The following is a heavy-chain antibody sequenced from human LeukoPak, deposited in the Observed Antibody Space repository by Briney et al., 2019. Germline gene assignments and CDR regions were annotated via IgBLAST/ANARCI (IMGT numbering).Heavy chain of an antibody. CDR3: ARGRKYTSGYRVTELGSGYSDY. V-gene: IGHV1-46*01. D-gene: IGHD5-18*01. CDR2: INPSGGST. CDR1: GYTFTSYY. Sequence: GASVKVSCKASGYTFTSYYMHWVRQAPGQGLEWMGIINPSGGSTSYAQKFQGRVTMTRDTSTSTVYMELSSLRSDDTAVYYCARGRKYTSGYRVTELGSGYSDYWGQGTLVTVSP. J-gene: IGHJ4*02.